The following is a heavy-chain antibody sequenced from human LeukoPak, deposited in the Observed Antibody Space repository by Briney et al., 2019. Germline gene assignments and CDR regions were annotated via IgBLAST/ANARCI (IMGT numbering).Heavy chain of an antibody. V-gene: IGHV4-4*02. CDR1: GGSISSRNW. CDR3: ARFGSGNKSYYYYGMDV. Sequence: SGTLSLTCAVSGGSISSRNWWSWVRQFPGKGLEWIGEFYHSGGTNYNPSLKSRVTISIDKSKNQFSLKVSSVTAADTAVYYCARFGSGNKSYYYYGMDVWGQGTTVTVSS. CDR2: FYHSGGT. J-gene: IGHJ6*02. D-gene: IGHD3-10*01.